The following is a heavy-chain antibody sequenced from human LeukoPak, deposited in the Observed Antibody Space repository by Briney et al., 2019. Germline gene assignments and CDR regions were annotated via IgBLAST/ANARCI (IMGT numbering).Heavy chain of an antibody. Sequence: KTSETLSLTCAVYGGSFSSYYWSWIRQPAGKGLEWIGRIYTSGSTNYNPSLKSRVTMSVDTSKNPFSLKLSSVTAADTAVYYCARAALRRDGYNSYYYYYYMDVWGKGTTVTVSS. CDR2: IYTSGST. CDR1: GGSFSSYY. CDR3: ARAALRRDGYNSYYYYYYMDV. V-gene: IGHV4-59*10. J-gene: IGHJ6*03. D-gene: IGHD5-24*01.